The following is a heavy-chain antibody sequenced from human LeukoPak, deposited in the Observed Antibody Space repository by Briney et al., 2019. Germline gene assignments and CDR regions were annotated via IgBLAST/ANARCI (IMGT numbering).Heavy chain of an antibody. CDR3: AKDYCSSTTCYYNY. CDR1: GFTFDDYA. D-gene: IGHD2-2*01. J-gene: IGHJ4*02. CDR2: ISWNSGNI. Sequence: GGSLRLSCAASGFTFDDYATHWVRQAPGKGLERVSGISWNSGNIGYADSVKGRFTISRDNAKNSLFLQMNSLRAEDTALYYCAKDYCSSTTCYYNYWGQGTLVTVSS. V-gene: IGHV3-9*01.